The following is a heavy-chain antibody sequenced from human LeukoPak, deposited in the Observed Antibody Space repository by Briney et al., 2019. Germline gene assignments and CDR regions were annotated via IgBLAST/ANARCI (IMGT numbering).Heavy chain of an antibody. CDR1: GFTVSSNY. CDR3: AKDIQKSGGVFDY. J-gene: IGHJ4*02. Sequence: GGSLRLSCAASGFTVSSNYMSWVRQAPGKGLEWVSAISGSGGSTYYADSVKGRFTISRDNSKNTLYLQMNSLRAEDTAVYYCAKDIQKSGGVFDYWGQGTLVTVSS. CDR2: ISGSGGST. V-gene: IGHV3-23*01. D-gene: IGHD2-8*02.